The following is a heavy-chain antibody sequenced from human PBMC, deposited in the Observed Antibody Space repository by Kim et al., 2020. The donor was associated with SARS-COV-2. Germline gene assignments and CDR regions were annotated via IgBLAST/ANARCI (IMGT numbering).Heavy chain of an antibody. CDR2: ISSSSSYT. D-gene: IGHD3-3*01. V-gene: IGHV3-11*03. Sequence: GGSLRLSCAASGFTFSDYYMSWIRQAPGKGLEWVSYISSSSSYTNYADSVKGRFTISRDNAKNSLYLQMNSLRAEDTAVYYCASGLEVLRFLEWLPPPVDYWGQGTLVTVSS. CDR3: ASGLEVLRFLEWLPPPVDY. CDR1: GFTFSDYY. J-gene: IGHJ4*02.